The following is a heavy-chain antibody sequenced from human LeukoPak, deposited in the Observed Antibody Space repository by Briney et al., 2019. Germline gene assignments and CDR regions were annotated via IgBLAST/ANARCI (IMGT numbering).Heavy chain of an antibody. CDR1: GYIFSYYG. Sequence: ASVTVTCKASGYIFSYYGFSLVRQAPGQGLEWVGWISGYNGKTNYAQNLQGRVTVTTDTSTSTGYMELRSLRSDDTAVYYCARWSGGSDWLYHYGMDVWGQGTTVTASS. D-gene: IGHD6-19*01. J-gene: IGHJ6*02. CDR3: ARWSGGSDWLYHYGMDV. V-gene: IGHV1-18*01. CDR2: ISGYNGKT.